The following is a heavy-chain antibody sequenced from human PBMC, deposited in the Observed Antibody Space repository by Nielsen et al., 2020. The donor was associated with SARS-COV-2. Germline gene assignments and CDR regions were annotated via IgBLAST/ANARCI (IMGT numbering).Heavy chain of an antibody. CDR3: ARDWSRAADV. D-gene: IGHD2-15*01. CDR2: MSYDGSLK. J-gene: IGHJ3*01. Sequence: GGSLRLSCVASGFTFSSYGIHWVRQAPGKGLDWVAVMSYDGSLKFYVDSVKGRFTISRDNAKNSMSLQMNSLRVEDTAVYYCARDWSRAADVWGQGAMVTVSS. V-gene: IGHV3-30*03. CDR1: GFTFSSYG.